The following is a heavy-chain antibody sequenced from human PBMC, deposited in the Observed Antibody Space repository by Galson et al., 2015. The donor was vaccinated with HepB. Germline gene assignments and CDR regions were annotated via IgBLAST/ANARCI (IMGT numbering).Heavy chain of an antibody. D-gene: IGHD2-15*01. J-gene: IGHJ4*02. CDR1: GDSISSNNW. Sequence: SETLSLTCTVSGDSISSNNWWTWVRQPPGKGLEWIGERYHSGNTNCNPSLKSRVSISVDNSKNQFSLKLSSVTAADTAVYYCARIYCSSSSCFNFDYWGQGTLVTVSS. CDR3: ARIYCSSSSCFNFDY. CDR2: RYHSGNT. V-gene: IGHV4-4*02.